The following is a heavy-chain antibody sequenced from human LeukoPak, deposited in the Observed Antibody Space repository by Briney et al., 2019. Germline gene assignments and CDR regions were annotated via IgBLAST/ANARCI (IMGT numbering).Heavy chain of an antibody. J-gene: IGHJ6*03. CDR3: ARQGAPTVNPYYYHYMDV. CDR1: GGSISSYY. Sequence: PSETLSLTCTVSGGSISSYYWSWIRQPPGKGLEWIGYIYTSGSTNYNPSLKSRVTISVDTSKNQFSLKLSSVTAADTAVYYCARQGAPTVNPYYYHYMDVWGKGTTVTVSS. V-gene: IGHV4-4*09. CDR2: IYTSGST. D-gene: IGHD4-11*01.